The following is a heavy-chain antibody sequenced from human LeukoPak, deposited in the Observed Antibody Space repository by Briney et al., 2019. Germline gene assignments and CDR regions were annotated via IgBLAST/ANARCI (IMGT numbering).Heavy chain of an antibody. Sequence: GGSLRLSCAASGFTFSSYNMNWLRQAPGKGLEWVSYISTSDTTIYYADSVKGRFTISRDNAKNSLYLQMNSLRVEDTAVYCCARGGGSSWCHDCWGQGTLVTVSS. J-gene: IGHJ4*02. D-gene: IGHD6-13*01. CDR3: ARGGGSSWCHDC. CDR2: ISTSDTTI. CDR1: GFTFSSYN. V-gene: IGHV3-48*03.